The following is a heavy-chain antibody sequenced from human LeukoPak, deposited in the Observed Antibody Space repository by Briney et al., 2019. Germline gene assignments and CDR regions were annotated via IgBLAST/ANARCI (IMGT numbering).Heavy chain of an antibody. CDR1: GFTFSSYG. Sequence: GRSLRLSCAASGFTFSSYGMHWVRQAPGKGLEWVAVISYDGSNKYYADSVKGRFTISRDNSKNTLYLQMNSLRAEDTAVYYCAKASPLRWNDFDYWGQGTLVTVSS. CDR2: ISYDGSNK. V-gene: IGHV3-30*18. J-gene: IGHJ4*02. D-gene: IGHD4-23*01. CDR3: AKASPLRWNDFDY.